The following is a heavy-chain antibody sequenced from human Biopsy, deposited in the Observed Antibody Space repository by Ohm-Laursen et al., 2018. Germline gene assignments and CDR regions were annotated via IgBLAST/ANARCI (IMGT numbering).Heavy chain of an antibody. J-gene: IGHJ2*01. CDR3: ARDRGYYSDRTVPGYFDL. Sequence: SETLSLTCTVSGDSISSYSWSWIRQPPGKALKWIGYVYYTGSTDYNPSLQSRVTISVDTSKNHFSLRLRSVTPADTAIYYCARDRGYYSDRTVPGYFDLWGRGTLVTVSS. D-gene: IGHD3-22*01. CDR2: VYYTGST. CDR1: GDSISSYS. V-gene: IGHV4-59*01.